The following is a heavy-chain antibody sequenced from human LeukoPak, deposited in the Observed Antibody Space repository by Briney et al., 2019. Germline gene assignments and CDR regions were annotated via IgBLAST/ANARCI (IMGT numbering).Heavy chain of an antibody. V-gene: IGHV4-59*01. J-gene: IGHJ4*02. CDR1: GGSISSYY. D-gene: IGHD3-16*01. CDR3: ARDLGNSDY. CDR2: IYYSGST. Sequence: SETLSLTCTVSGGSISSYYWSWIRQPPGKGLEWIGYIYYSGSTNYNPSLKSRVTISVDASKNQFSLKLSSVTAADTAVYYCARDLGNSDYWGQGTLVTVSS.